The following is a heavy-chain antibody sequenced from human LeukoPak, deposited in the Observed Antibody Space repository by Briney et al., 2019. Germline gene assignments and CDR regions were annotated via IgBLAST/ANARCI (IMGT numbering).Heavy chain of an antibody. J-gene: IGHJ4*02. CDR3: ARAHYSSGWRSFDY. CDR2: IYSGGST. CDR1: GFTFSSYA. Sequence: GGSLRLSCAASGFTFSSYAMSWVRQAPGKGLEWVSLIYSGGSTYYADSVKGRFTISRDNSKNTLYLQMNSLRAEDTAVYYCARAHYSSGWRSFDYWGQGTLVTVSS. V-gene: IGHV3-66*01. D-gene: IGHD6-19*01.